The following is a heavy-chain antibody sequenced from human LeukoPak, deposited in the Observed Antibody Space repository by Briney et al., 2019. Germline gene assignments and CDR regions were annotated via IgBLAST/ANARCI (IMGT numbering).Heavy chain of an antibody. CDR3: ARFSSGLLDAFDI. V-gene: IGHV3-43*01. J-gene: IGHJ3*02. CDR2: ISWDGGST. D-gene: IGHD6-19*01. Sequence: PGGSLRLSCAASGFTFDDYTMHWVRQAPGKGLEWVSLISWDGGSTYYADSVKGRFTISRDNSKNSLYLQMNNLRAEDTAVYYCARFSSGLLDAFDIWGQGTMVIVSS. CDR1: GFTFDDYT.